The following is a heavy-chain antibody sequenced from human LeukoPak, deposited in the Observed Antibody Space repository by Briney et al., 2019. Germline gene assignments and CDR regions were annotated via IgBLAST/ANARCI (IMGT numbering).Heavy chain of an antibody. CDR1: GDSVSSNSAV. V-gene: IGHV6-1*01. J-gene: IGHJ4*02. CDR3: ARSGRYTFDY. Sequence: SQTLSLTCDISGDSVSSNSAVWNWIRQSPSRGLEWLGKTYYRSKWRDDSAVSVRGRVTITPDTSKNQFSVQLSSVTPEDTAVYYCARSGRYTFDYWGQGILVTVSS. D-gene: IGHD1-26*01. CDR2: TYYRSKWRD.